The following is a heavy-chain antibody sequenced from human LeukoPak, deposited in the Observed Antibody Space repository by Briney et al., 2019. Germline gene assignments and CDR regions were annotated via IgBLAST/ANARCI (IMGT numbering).Heavy chain of an antibody. CDR1: GFTFSSYS. CDR3: ARGVLRYFDWLSHY. J-gene: IGHJ4*02. Sequence: GGSLRLSCAASGFTFSSYSMNWVRQAPGKGLEWVSSISSSSSYIYYADSVKGRFTISRGNAKNSLYLQMNSLRAEDTAVYYCARGVLRYFDWLSHYWGQGTLVTVSS. V-gene: IGHV3-21*01. D-gene: IGHD3-9*01. CDR2: ISSSSSYI.